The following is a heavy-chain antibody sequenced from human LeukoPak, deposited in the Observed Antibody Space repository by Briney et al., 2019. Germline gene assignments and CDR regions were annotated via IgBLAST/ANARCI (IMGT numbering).Heavy chain of an antibody. J-gene: IGHJ3*02. Sequence: ASVKVSCKASGYTFTSYGISWVRQAPGQGLEWMGWISAYNGNTNCAQKLQGRVTMTTDTSTSTAYMELRSLRSDDTAVYYCARDLGEQQLVLGLDAFDIWGQGTMVTVSS. D-gene: IGHD6-13*01. V-gene: IGHV1-18*01. CDR3: ARDLGEQQLVLGLDAFDI. CDR1: GYTFTSYG. CDR2: ISAYNGNT.